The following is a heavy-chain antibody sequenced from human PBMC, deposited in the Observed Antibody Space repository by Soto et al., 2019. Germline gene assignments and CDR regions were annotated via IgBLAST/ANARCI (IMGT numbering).Heavy chain of an antibody. CDR2: ISYDGSNK. CDR1: GFTFSSYA. Sequence: GGSLRLSCAASGFTFSSYAMHWVRQAPGKGLEWVAVISYDGSNKYYADSVKGRFTISRDNSKNTLYLQMNSLRAEDTAVYYCARDNVVVVAADLDYWGQGTLVTVSS. CDR3: ARDNVVVVAADLDY. D-gene: IGHD2-15*01. J-gene: IGHJ4*02. V-gene: IGHV3-30-3*01.